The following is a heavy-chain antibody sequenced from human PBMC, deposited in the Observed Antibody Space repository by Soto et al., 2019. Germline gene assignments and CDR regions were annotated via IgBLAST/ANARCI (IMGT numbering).Heavy chain of an antibody. Sequence: QVQLVESGGGVVQPERSLRLSCAASGFTFSSYGMHWVRQAPGKGLEWVAVISYDGSNKYYADSVKGRFTISRDNSKNTLYLQMNSLRAEDTAVYYCAKEYSYGSYYYYGMDVWGQGTTVTVSS. J-gene: IGHJ6*02. D-gene: IGHD5-18*01. CDR1: GFTFSSYG. V-gene: IGHV3-30*18. CDR2: ISYDGSNK. CDR3: AKEYSYGSYYYYGMDV.